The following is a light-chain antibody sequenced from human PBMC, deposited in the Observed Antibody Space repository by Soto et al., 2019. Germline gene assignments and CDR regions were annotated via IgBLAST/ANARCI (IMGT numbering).Light chain of an antibody. J-gene: IGLJ1*01. CDR3: QSYDSSLGGYV. Sequence: QSALTQPPSVSGAPGQRVTISCTGSSANIGAAYNVDWYQQLPGTAPKLLIYGNNNRPSGVPARFSGSKSGTSASLAIAGLQAEDEGGYYCQSYDSSLGGYVFGTGTKVTVL. V-gene: IGLV1-40*01. CDR1: SANIGAAYN. CDR2: GNN.